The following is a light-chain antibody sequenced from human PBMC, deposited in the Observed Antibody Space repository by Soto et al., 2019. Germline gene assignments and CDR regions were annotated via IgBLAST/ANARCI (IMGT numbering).Light chain of an antibody. CDR2: GAS. J-gene: IGKJ4*02. CDR3: QHYGSLVLT. V-gene: IGKV3-20*01. Sequence: EIVLTQSPGTLSLSPGERATLSCRASQSVSSSYLAWYQQKPGQAPRLLIYGASSRATGIPDRFSGRRSGTDFTLTISRLEPEDFAVYYCQHYGSLVLTFGGGNKVEI. CDR1: QSVSSSY.